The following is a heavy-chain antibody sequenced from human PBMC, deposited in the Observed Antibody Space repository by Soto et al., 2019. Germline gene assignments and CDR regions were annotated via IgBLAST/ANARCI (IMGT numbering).Heavy chain of an antibody. D-gene: IGHD6-6*01. V-gene: IGHV4-59*01. J-gene: IGHJ4*02. CDR3: ARVGPFGSPSPYYLDY. CDR1: GGSISNYY. CDR2: IYYSGST. Sequence: QVQLQESGPGLVKPSETLSLTCTVSGGSISNYYWSWIRQPPGKGLEWIAYIYYSGSTNSNPSLKSRVTISVDTSKDQLSMNLSSVTAADTAVYYCARVGPFGSPSPYYLDYWGQGTLVTVSS.